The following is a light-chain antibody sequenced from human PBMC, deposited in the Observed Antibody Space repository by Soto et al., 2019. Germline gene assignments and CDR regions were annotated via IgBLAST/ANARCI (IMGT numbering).Light chain of an antibody. CDR2: DVS. CDR3: SSYTITNTLV. V-gene: IGLV2-14*01. CDR1: SSDVGAYNY. Sequence: QSALTQPASVSGSPGQSITISCTGTSSDVGAYNYVSWYQQHPGKAPKVMIYDVSNRPSGVSNRFSGSKSGNTASLTISGLQAEDEADYYCSSYTITNTLVFGGGTKVTVL. J-gene: IGLJ2*01.